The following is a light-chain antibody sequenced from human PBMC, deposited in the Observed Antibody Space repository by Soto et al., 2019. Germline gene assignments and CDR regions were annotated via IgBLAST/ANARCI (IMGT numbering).Light chain of an antibody. CDR2: GTS. J-gene: IGKJ3*01. CDR3: QLYGGSPPFT. Sequence: EIVLTQSPGTLSLSPGERGTLSCRTSQSVSSSHLAWYQQKPGQAPRLLIYGTSSRATGIPGRFSGSGSGTDFPLTISRLEPEDFAVYYCQLYGGSPPFTFGPGTKVDIK. V-gene: IGKV3-20*01. CDR1: QSVSSSH.